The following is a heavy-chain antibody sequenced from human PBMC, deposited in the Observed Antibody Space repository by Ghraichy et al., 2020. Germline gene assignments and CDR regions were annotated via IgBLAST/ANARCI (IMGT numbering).Heavy chain of an antibody. V-gene: IGHV3-7*02. D-gene: IGHD2-21*01. CDR2: INQDGSEK. J-gene: IGHJ5*02. CDR3: ARAVFRAWFDP. CDR1: GFTFSSYW. Sequence: GGSLRLSCAASGFTFSSYWMNWVRQAPGKGLEWVGNINQDGSEKYYVDSVKGRFTISRDNAKNTLYLQMNSLRAEDTAVYYCARAVFRAWFDPWGQGTLVTVSS.